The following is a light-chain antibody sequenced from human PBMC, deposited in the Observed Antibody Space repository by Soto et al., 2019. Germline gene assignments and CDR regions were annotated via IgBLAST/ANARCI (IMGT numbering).Light chain of an antibody. V-gene: IGKV1-39*01. CDR2: AAS. CDR1: QSISSY. CDR3: QQSYSTPRT. Sequence: DIQMTQSPSSLSASVGDRVTITCRSSQSISSYLNWYQQKPGKAPKLLIYAASSLQSGVPSRFSASGSGTDFTLTISSLQHEDFATYYCQQSYSTPRTFGQGTKVDIK. J-gene: IGKJ1*01.